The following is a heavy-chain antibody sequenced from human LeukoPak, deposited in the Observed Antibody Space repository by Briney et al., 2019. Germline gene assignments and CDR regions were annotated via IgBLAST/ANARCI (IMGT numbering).Heavy chain of an antibody. D-gene: IGHD4-11*01. V-gene: IGHV3-73*01. CDR1: GFTFSGSA. Sequence: GGSLRLSCAAASGFTFSGSAVHWVRQAAGKGLEWVGRIRGRVNNYATLYAASVKGRFTISRDDSKNMVYLQVNTLKTEDTAVYYCTSTVNKDDYYFYGMDVWGQGTTVTVSS. CDR2: IRGRVNNYAT. J-gene: IGHJ6*02. CDR3: TSTVNKDDYYFYGMDV.